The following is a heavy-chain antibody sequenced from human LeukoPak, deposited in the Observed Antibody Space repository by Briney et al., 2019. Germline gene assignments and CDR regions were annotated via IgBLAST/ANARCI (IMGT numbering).Heavy chain of an antibody. D-gene: IGHD3-16*02. Sequence: GGSLRLSCAASGFTFSTSWMHWVRQGPGKGPVWVSRMNSDGRTIDYADSVKGRFTISRDNAKNTLYLQMNSLRAEDTAVYYCSRAGSYRFDYWGQGTLVTVSS. CDR2: MNSDGRTI. J-gene: IGHJ4*02. V-gene: IGHV3-74*01. CDR3: SRAGSYRFDY. CDR1: GFTFSTSW.